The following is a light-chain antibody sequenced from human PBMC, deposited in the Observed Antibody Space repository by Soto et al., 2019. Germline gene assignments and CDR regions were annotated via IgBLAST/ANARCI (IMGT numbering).Light chain of an antibody. CDR2: DAS. Sequence: DIQMTQSPSTLSASVGDRVTITCRASQSISSWLAWYQQKPGKAPKLLIYDASSLESGVPSRFSGSGSGTEFTLTISRLQPDDFATYYCQQYNSWGTFGQGTKVEIK. CDR1: QSISSW. V-gene: IGKV1-5*01. J-gene: IGKJ1*01. CDR3: QQYNSWGT.